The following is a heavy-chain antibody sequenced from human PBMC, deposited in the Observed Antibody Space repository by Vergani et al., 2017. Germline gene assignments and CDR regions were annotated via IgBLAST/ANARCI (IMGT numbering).Heavy chain of an antibody. D-gene: IGHD6-19*01. CDR2: LSASDRRT. V-gene: IGHV3-23*04. CDR3: AKVGRSEVAGTFGAFDI. Sequence: EVQMVESEGGLVKPGGSLRLSCAASGFTFIMHAMSWVRQAPGKGLEWVSTLSASDRRTHYADSVKGRFTISRDNSKNTLFLHMNSLRPEDTAVYYCAKVGRSEVAGTFGAFDIWGQGTMVTVSS. CDR1: GFTFIMHA. J-gene: IGHJ3*02.